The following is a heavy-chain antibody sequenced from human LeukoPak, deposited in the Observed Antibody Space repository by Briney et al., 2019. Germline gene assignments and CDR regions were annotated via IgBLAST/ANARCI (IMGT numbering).Heavy chain of an antibody. J-gene: IGHJ4*02. CDR2: IYPGDSDI. CDR1: GYSFTSYW. D-gene: IGHD5-24*01. Sequence: GESLKISCKGSGYSFTSYWIGWVRQMPGKGLQWMGIIYPGDSDIRYSPSFQGQVSISADKSISSAYLQWSSLKASDTAMYYCARHLEMTTMDYWGQGTLVTVSS. V-gene: IGHV5-51*01. CDR3: ARHLEMTTMDY.